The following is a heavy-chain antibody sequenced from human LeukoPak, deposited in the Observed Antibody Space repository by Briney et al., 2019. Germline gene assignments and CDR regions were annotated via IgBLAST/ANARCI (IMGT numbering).Heavy chain of an antibody. CDR3: ARSSMVRETKIYYYYYMDV. Sequence: ASVKVSCKASGYTFTGYYMHWVRQAPGQGLEWMGWINPNSGGTNYAQKFQGRVTMTRDTSISTAYMELSRLRSDDTAVYYCARSSMVRETKIYYYYYMDVWGKGTTVTISS. V-gene: IGHV1-2*02. J-gene: IGHJ6*03. D-gene: IGHD3-10*01. CDR2: INPNSGGT. CDR1: GYTFTGYY.